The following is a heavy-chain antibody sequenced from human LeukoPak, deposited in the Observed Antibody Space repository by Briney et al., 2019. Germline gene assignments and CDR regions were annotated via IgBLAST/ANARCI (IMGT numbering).Heavy chain of an antibody. D-gene: IGHD6-19*01. CDR2: IRSKANSYAS. CDR3: TRLASSGWYNWFDP. V-gene: IGHV3-73*01. J-gene: IGHJ5*02. Sequence: GGSLRLSCAASGFTFSGCAMHWVRQASGKGLEWVSSIRSKANSYASAYPASARDRFPIPRHDSKNTAYLQMNSLKTEDTAVYYCTRLASSGWYNWFDPWGEGTLVTVSS. CDR1: GFTFSGCA.